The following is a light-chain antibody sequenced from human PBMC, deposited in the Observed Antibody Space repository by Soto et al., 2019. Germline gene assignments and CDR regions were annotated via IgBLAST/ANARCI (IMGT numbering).Light chain of an antibody. CDR1: QSISSW. CDR3: QQYNSYPWT. CDR2: MAS. V-gene: IGKV1-5*03. J-gene: IGKJ1*01. Sequence: DIQMTQSPSTLSASVGDRVTITCRASQSISSWLAWYQQKPGKAPKLLIYMASSLESGVPSSFSGSGSGTEFTLTISNLQPDDFATYYFQQYNSYPWTFGQGTKVEIK.